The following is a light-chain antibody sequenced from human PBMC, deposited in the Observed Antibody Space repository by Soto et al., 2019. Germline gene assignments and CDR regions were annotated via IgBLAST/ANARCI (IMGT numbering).Light chain of an antibody. CDR3: QQGFSSPWT. CDR1: QTIDNY. J-gene: IGKJ1*01. Sequence: DIQMTQSPSSLSASVGDRVTINCRANQTIDNYVNWYQLRPGRGPKHLIYGASTLQTGVTSRFSGSGSGTEFALTIDSLQPEDFGTYSCQQGFSSPWTFGQGTKVE. CDR2: GAS. V-gene: IGKV1-39*01.